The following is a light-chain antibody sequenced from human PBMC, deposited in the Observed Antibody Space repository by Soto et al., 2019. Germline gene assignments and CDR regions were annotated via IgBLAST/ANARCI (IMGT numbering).Light chain of an antibody. CDR2: AAS. CDR1: QSISIY. CDR3: QQSYSTLGVT. Sequence: DIQMTQSPSSLSASVGDRVTITCRASQSISIYLNWYQQKPGKAPKVLIYAASSLQSGVPSRFXGSGSGTDLTLTISSLQPEDFATYYCQQSYSTLGVTFGQGTRLEIK. J-gene: IGKJ5*01. V-gene: IGKV1-39*01.